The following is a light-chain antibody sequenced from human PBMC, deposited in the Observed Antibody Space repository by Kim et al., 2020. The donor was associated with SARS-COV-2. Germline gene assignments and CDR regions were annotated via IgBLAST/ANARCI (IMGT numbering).Light chain of an antibody. CDR3: ATWDDNLGGMVV. V-gene: IGLV1-44*01. J-gene: IGLJ2*01. CDR1: KDDMGGSI. CDR2: RSK. Sequence: SWAGNKDDMGGSIVNWYQQLPATAPKLLIYRSKQRPSGVPDRFSGSKAGTSASLAISGLQSEDEGDYYWATWDDNLGGMVVFGGGTKVTVL.